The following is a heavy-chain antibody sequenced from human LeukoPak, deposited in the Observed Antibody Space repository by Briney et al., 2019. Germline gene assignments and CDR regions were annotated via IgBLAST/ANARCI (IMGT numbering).Heavy chain of an antibody. CDR2: IYYSRST. CDR3: ARLGMTTVTAYYWFDP. CDR1: SGSISSSSYY. J-gene: IGHJ5*02. V-gene: IGHV4-39*01. D-gene: IGHD4-17*01. Sequence: SETLSLTCTVASGSISSSSYYWGWLRQPPGKGLEWIGIIYYSRSTYYNPSLKSRVTISVDTSKNQFSLKLSSVTAADTAVYYCARLGMTTVTAYYWFDPWGQGTLVTVSS.